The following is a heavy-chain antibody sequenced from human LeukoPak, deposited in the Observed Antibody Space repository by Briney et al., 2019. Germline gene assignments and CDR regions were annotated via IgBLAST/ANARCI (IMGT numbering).Heavy chain of an antibody. CDR2: IGVNGDST. CDR1: GFTFSSYG. Sequence: GGSLRLSCAASGFTFSSYGMSWVRQAPGKGLEWVSVIGVNGDSTHYADSVKGRFTISRDNSKNTLYLQMNSLRAEDTAVYFCARDPSGSYKRYDSWGQGTLVTVSS. J-gene: IGHJ5*01. V-gene: IGHV3-23*01. CDR3: ARDPSGSYKRYDS. D-gene: IGHD1-26*01.